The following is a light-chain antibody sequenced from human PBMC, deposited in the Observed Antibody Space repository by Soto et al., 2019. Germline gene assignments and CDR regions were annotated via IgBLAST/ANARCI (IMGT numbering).Light chain of an antibody. Sequence: EIVLTQSPGTLSLSPGERATLSCRASQSVSSKNLAWYQQKPGQAPRLIIFATSTRETGIRVRFSGRGSGTEFTLTISRLEPEDFAVYSCQQYGNLTWTFGQGTKVDIK. CDR2: ATS. J-gene: IGKJ1*01. CDR1: QSVSSKN. CDR3: QQYGNLTWT. V-gene: IGKV3-20*01.